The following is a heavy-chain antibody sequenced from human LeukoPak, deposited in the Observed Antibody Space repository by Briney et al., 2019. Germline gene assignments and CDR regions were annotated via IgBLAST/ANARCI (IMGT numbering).Heavy chain of an antibody. D-gene: IGHD1-20*01. J-gene: IGHJ3*02. Sequence: PGGSLRLSCAASGFTFRSYWMSWVRQAPGKGLEWVSAISGSGGSTYYADSVKGRFTISRDNSKNTLYLQMNSLRAEDTAVYYCAKLGDRYNSNDGAFDIWGQGTMVTVSS. V-gene: IGHV3-23*01. CDR3: AKLGDRYNSNDGAFDI. CDR1: GFTFRSYW. CDR2: ISGSGGST.